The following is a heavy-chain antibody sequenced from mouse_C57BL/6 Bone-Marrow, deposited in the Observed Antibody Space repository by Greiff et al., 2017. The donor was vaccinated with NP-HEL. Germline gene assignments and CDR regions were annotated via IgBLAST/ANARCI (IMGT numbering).Heavy chain of an antibody. CDR3: THALYGYDGAWFAY. V-gene: IGHV6-3*01. J-gene: IGHJ3*01. CDR2: IRLKSDNYAT. CDR1: GFTFSNYW. Sequence: DVKLQESGGGLVQPGGSMKLSCVASGFTFSNYWMNWVRQSPEKGLEWVAQIRLKSDNYATHYAESVKGRFTISRDDSKSSVYLQMNNLRAEDTGIYYCTHALYGYDGAWFAYWGQGTLVTVSA. D-gene: IGHD2-2*01.